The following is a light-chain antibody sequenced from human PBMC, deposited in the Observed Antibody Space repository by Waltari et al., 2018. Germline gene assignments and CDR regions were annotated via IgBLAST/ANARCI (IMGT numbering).Light chain of an antibody. J-gene: IGKJ5*01. CDR2: DAS. Sequence: AIQFTQSPSSLSASLGDRVTITCRASQGISSALAWYQQKPGKAPKVLIYDASSLESGVPSRFRGSGSGTYFTLTISSLQPEDFATYYCQQFNSFPITFGLGTRLDIK. V-gene: IGKV1-13*02. CDR1: QGISSA. CDR3: QQFNSFPIT.